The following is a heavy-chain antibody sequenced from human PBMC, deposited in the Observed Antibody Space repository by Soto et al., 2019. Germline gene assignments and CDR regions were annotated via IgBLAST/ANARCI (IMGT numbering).Heavy chain of an antibody. Sequence: QVQLQESGPGLVKPSQTLSLTCTVSGRSISSGGYYWSWIRQPPGKGLEWIGYIYYSGSTYYNPSLTSRVTISVDTSKIQFSLKLSSVTAADTGVYYCARGGIAAAAPPDYWGQGTLVTVSS. D-gene: IGHD6-13*01. CDR2: IYYSGST. J-gene: IGHJ4*02. V-gene: IGHV4-31*03. CDR1: GRSISSGGYY. CDR3: ARGGIAAAAPPDY.